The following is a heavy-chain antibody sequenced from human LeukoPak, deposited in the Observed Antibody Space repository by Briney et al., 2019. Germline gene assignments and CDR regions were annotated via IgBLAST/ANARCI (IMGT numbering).Heavy chain of an antibody. CDR3: ARVTYDSSGYMWYYFDY. Sequence: SVKVSCKASGGTFSSYAISWVRQAPGQGLEWMGGIIPIFGTANYAQKSQGRVTITADESTSTAYMELSSLRSEDTAVYYCARVTYDSSGYMWYYFDYWGQGTLVTVSS. CDR1: GGTFSSYA. D-gene: IGHD3-22*01. J-gene: IGHJ4*02. CDR2: IIPIFGTA. V-gene: IGHV1-69*13.